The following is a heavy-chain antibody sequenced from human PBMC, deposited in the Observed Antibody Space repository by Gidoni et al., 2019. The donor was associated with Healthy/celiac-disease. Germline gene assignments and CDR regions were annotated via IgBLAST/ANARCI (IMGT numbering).Heavy chain of an antibody. CDR3: ATQGGMVRGVIPMDV. CDR2: IIPILGIA. D-gene: IGHD3-10*01. CDR1: GGTFSSYT. V-gene: IGHV1-69*02. J-gene: IGHJ6*02. Sequence: QVQLVQSGAEVKKPGSSVKVSCKASGGTFSSYTISWVRQAPGQGLEWMGRIIPILGIANYAQKFQGRVTITADKSTSTAYMELSSLRSEDTAVYYCATQGGMVRGVIPMDVWGQGTTVTVSS.